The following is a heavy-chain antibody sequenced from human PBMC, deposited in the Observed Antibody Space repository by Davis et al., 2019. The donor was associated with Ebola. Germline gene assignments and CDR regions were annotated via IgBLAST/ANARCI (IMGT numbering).Heavy chain of an antibody. Sequence: SETLSLTCAVSGGPTSSSNWWSWVRQPPGKGLEWIGEIHHSGSTNYNPSLKSRVTMFLDKSLNQFSLKMSSVTAADTAVYYCARGGFWSGYSVWGQGTLVTVSS. CDR3: ARGGFWSGYSV. J-gene: IGHJ4*02. D-gene: IGHD3-3*01. CDR2: IHHSGST. CDR1: GGPTSSSNW. V-gene: IGHV4-4*02.